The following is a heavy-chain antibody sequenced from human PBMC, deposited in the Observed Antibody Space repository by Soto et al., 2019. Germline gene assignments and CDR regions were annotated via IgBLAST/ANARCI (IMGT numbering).Heavy chain of an antibody. D-gene: IGHD6-13*01. CDR2: IGTAGDT. CDR3: ARGGQQLIDNWFDP. Sequence: GGSLGLSCAASGFTFSSYDMHWVRQATGKGLEWISAIGTAGDTYYPGSVKGRFTISRENAKNSLYLQMNSLRAGDTAVYYCARGGQQLIDNWFDPWGQGTLVTVSS. J-gene: IGHJ5*02. V-gene: IGHV3-13*01. CDR1: GFTFSSYD.